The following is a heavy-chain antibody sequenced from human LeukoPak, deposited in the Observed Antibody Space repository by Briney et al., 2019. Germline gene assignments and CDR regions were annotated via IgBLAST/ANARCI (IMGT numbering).Heavy chain of an antibody. CDR3: TRGRYMDV. Sequence: ASVKVSCKASGYIFIDYEINWVRQASGQGLEWMGWMNPKSGDTGYEQKFQGRVTLTRDSSISTVYMELSSLRSEDTALYYCTRGRYMDVWDKGTTVTVSS. J-gene: IGHJ6*03. V-gene: IGHV1-8*03. CDR2: MNPKSGDT. CDR1: GYIFIDYE.